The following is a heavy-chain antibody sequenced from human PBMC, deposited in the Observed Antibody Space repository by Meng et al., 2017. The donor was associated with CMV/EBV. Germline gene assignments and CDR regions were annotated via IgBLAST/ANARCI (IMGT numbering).Heavy chain of an antibody. CDR2: IIPIFGTA. Sequence: SVKVSCKASGGTFSSYAISWVRQAPGQGPEWMGGIIPIFGTANYAQKFQGRVTITTDESTSTAYMELSSLRSEDTAVYYCARSLIVATTAFDYWGQGTPVTVSS. CDR1: GGTFSSYA. J-gene: IGHJ4*02. CDR3: ARSLIVATTAFDY. V-gene: IGHV1-69*05. D-gene: IGHD5-12*01.